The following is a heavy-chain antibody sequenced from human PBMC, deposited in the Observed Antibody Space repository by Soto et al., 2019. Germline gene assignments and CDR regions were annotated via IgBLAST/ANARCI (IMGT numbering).Heavy chain of an antibody. CDR1: GFTFSSYG. D-gene: IGHD4-4*01. Sequence: QVQLVESGGGVVQPGRSLRLSCAASGFTFSSYGMHWVRQAPGKGLEWVTVISYDGSNKYYVDSVKGRFTISRDNSENTLYLEMNSLRAEDTAVYYCAKDLHDYSNYFDHWGQGTRVTVSS. J-gene: IGHJ4*02. V-gene: IGHV3-30*18. CDR2: ISYDGSNK. CDR3: AKDLHDYSNYFDH.